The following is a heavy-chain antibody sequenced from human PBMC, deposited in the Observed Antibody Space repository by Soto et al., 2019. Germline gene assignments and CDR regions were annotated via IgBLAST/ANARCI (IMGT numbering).Heavy chain of an antibody. CDR3: ARDGAARGCSGGSCMFTYY. J-gene: IGHJ4*02. CDR1: GLTFSSYA. CDR2: ISNDGSNK. D-gene: IGHD2-15*01. Sequence: QVQLVESGGGVVQPGRSLRLSCAASGLTFSSYAMHWVRQAPGKGLEWVAVISNDGSNKYYADSVKGRFTISRDNSKNTLYLQMNSLRAEDTAVYYCARDGAARGCSGGSCMFTYYWGQGTLVTVSS. V-gene: IGHV3-30-3*01.